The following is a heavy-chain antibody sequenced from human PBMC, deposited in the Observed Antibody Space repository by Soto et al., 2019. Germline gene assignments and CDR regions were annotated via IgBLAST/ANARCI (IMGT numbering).Heavy chain of an antibody. V-gene: IGHV3-9*01. D-gene: IGHD2-8*02. CDR2: ISWNSGSI. Sequence: GGSLRLSCAASGFTFDDYAMHWVRQAPGKGLEWVSGISWNSGSIGYADSVKGRFTISRDNAKNSLYLQMNSLRAEDTALYYCAKGVAYVPFLPVMDVWGKGTTVTVSS. J-gene: IGHJ6*04. CDR1: GFTFDDYA. CDR3: AKGVAYVPFLPVMDV.